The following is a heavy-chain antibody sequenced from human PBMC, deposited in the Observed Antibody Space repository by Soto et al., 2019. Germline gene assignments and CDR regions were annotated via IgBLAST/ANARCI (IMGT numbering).Heavy chain of an antibody. D-gene: IGHD3-3*01. CDR2: IYYSGST. Sequence: PSETLSLTCTVSGGSISSGGYYWSWIRQHPGKGLEWIGYIYYSGSTYYNPSLKSRVTISVDTSKNQFSLKLSSVTAADTAVYYCARCRRFGPVNWFGPWGQGTLVTVSS. J-gene: IGHJ5*02. CDR3: ARCRRFGPVNWFGP. V-gene: IGHV4-31*03. CDR1: GGSISSGGYY.